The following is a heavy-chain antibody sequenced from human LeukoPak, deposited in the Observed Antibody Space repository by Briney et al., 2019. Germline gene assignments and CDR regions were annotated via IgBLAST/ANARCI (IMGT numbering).Heavy chain of an antibody. D-gene: IGHD6-13*01. CDR1: VSTFTGYD. Sequence: GAPVGVSCSASVSTFTGYDMPWVRQAPGQGLGWMGWFNPNSGGSNYAQKFQGRVTMTRDTSLSTAYMELSRLRSDDTAVYYCTRTNSISAPDRGFDYWGQGTLVTVSS. V-gene: IGHV1-2*02. CDR3: TRTNSISAPDRGFDY. CDR2: FNPNSGGS. J-gene: IGHJ4*02.